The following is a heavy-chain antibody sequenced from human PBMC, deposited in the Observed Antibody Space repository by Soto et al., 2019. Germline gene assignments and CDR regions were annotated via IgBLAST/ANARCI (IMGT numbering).Heavy chain of an antibody. CDR3: ARGHDYGDYVRDGGMDV. CDR2: IYYSGST. V-gene: IGHV4-31*03. CDR1: GGSISSGGYY. J-gene: IGHJ6*02. D-gene: IGHD4-17*01. Sequence: QVQLQESGPGLVKPSQTLSLTCTVSGGSISSGGYYWSWIRQHPGKGLEWIGYIYYSGSTYYNPSLKSRVTISVDTSKNQFSLKLSSVTAADTAVYYCARGHDYGDYVRDGGMDVWGQGTTVTVSS.